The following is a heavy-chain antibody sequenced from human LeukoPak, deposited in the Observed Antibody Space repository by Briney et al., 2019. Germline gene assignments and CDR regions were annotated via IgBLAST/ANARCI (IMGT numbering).Heavy chain of an antibody. J-gene: IGHJ6*02. CDR3: ANGYSGYDLAYYNGLDV. Sequence: GRSLRLSCAASGFTFSSSAMHWVRQAPGKGLEWVAVISYDGSHKYYADSVKGRFTISRDNSKNTLYLQMNSLRAEDTAVYYCANGYSGYDLAYYNGLDVWGQGTTVIVSS. CDR1: GFTFSSSA. CDR2: ISYDGSHK. D-gene: IGHD5-12*01. V-gene: IGHV3-30-3*01.